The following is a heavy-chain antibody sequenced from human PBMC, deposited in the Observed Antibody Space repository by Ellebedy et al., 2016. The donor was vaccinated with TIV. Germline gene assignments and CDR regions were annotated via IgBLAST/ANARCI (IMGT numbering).Heavy chain of an antibody. D-gene: IGHD6-19*01. CDR1: GYTFTRYG. Sequence: ASVKVSXXASGYTFTRYGFSWVRQAPGQGLEWMGWISGDNGKTKYAQKVQGRVTMTTDTSTSTAYMELRSLRSDDTAVYYCARDPGYSSSIRHYSYYMDVWGKGTTVIVSS. V-gene: IGHV1-18*01. CDR3: ARDPGYSSSIRHYSYYMDV. J-gene: IGHJ6*03. CDR2: ISGDNGKT.